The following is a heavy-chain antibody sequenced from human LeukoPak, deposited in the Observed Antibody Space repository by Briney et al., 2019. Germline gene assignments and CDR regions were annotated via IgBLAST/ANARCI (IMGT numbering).Heavy chain of an antibody. CDR3: ARGGSIVGATPHDTFDI. CDR2: MYYSGST. CDR1: GGAISFYY. V-gene: IGHV4-59*01. J-gene: IGHJ3*02. Sequence: SETLSLTCTVSGGAISFYYWSWIRQPPGKGLDWIAYMYYSGSTNYNPSLKSRVTISVDTSKNQFSLKLSSVTAADTAAYYCARGGSIVGATPHDTFDIWGQGTMVTVSS. D-gene: IGHD1-26*01.